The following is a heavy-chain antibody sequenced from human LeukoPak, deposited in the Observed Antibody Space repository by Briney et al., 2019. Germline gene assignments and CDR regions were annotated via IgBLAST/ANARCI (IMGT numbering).Heavy chain of an antibody. CDR2: IYYSGST. V-gene: IGHV4-59*01. D-gene: IGHD3-10*01. CDR3: ATTIDYGSGSYFFDY. J-gene: IGHJ4*02. CDR1: GGSISSYY. Sequence: SETLSLTCTVSGGSISSYYWSWIRQPPGKGLEWIGYIYYSGSTNYNPSLKSRVTISVNTSKNQFSLKLSSVTAADTAVYYCATTIDYGSGSYFFDYWGRGTLVTVSS.